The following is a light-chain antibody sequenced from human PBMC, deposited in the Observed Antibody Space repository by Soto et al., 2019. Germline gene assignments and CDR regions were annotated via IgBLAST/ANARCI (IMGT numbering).Light chain of an antibody. Sequence: QSALTQPPSASGSHGQSVTISCTGTSSDVGAYNYVSWYQQYPGKAPKLMIYEVSKRPSGVPDRFSGSKSGKTASLTVSGLQPEDEADYYCTSYAGSNIWLFGGGTKVTVL. CDR2: EVS. CDR1: SSDVGAYNY. J-gene: IGLJ3*02. CDR3: TSYAGSNIWL. V-gene: IGLV2-8*01.